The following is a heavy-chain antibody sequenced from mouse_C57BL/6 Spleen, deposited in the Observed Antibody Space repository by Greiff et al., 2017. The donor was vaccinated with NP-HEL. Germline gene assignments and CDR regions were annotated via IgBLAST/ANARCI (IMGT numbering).Heavy chain of an antibody. CDR1: GYSITSGYY. CDR3: ARSTIAGYFDV. V-gene: IGHV3-6*01. Sequence: VQLKESGPGLVKPSQSLSLTCSVTGYSITSGYYWNWIRQFPGNKLEWMGYISYDGSNNYNPSLKNRISITRDTSKNQFFLKLNSVTTEDTATYYCARSTIAGYFDVWGTGTTVTVSS. J-gene: IGHJ1*03. CDR2: ISYDGSN. D-gene: IGHD2-1*01.